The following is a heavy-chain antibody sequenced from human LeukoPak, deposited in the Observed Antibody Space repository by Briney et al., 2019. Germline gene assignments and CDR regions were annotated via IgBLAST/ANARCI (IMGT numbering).Heavy chain of an antibody. Sequence: GASVKVSCKASGGTFSSYAISWVRQAPGQGLEWMGGIIPIFGTANYAQKFQGRVTITADESTSTAYTELSSLRSEDTAVYYCARVVVPAALDAFDIWGQGTMVTVSS. D-gene: IGHD2-2*01. CDR3: ARVVVPAALDAFDI. CDR1: GGTFSSYA. V-gene: IGHV1-69*13. J-gene: IGHJ3*02. CDR2: IIPIFGTA.